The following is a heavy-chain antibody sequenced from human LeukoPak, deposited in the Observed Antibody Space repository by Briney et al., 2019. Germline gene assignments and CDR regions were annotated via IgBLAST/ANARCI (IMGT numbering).Heavy chain of an antibody. CDR2: IYTSGST. CDR1: GGSVSSYY. Sequence: SETLSLTCTVSGGSVSSYYWSWIRQPPGKGLEWIGYIYTSGSTNYNPSLKSRVTISVDTSKNQFSLKLSSVTAADTAVYYCASYPYSNYPDYYYYMDVWGKGTTVTVSS. V-gene: IGHV4-4*09. D-gene: IGHD4-11*01. CDR3: ASYPYSNYPDYYYYMDV. J-gene: IGHJ6*03.